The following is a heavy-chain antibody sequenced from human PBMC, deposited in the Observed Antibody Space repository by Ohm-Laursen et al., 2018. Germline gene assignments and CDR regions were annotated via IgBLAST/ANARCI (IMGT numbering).Heavy chain of an antibody. Sequence: SDTLSLTCAVSGYSISSGYYWGWIRQPPGKGLEWIGSIYHSGSTYYNPSLKSRVTISVDTSKNQFSLKLSSVTAADTAVYYCARQSPSRNYYDDSGYYGPFDFWGQGTLVTVSS. CDR3: ARQSPSRNYYDDSGYYGPFDF. CDR1: GYSISSGYY. V-gene: IGHV4-38-2*01. D-gene: IGHD3-22*01. J-gene: IGHJ4*01. CDR2: IYHSGST.